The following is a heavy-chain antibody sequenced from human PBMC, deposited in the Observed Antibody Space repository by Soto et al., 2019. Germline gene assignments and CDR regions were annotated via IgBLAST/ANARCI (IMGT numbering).Heavy chain of an antibody. J-gene: IGHJ4*02. Sequence: WASVKVSCKASGGTFSSYAISWVRQAPGQGLEWMGGIIPIFGTANYAQRFQGRVTITADESTSTAYMELSSLRSEDTAVYYCARERTGSSTVSLDYWGQGTLVTVSS. V-gene: IGHV1-69*13. D-gene: IGHD1-26*01. CDR1: GGTFSSYA. CDR2: IIPIFGTA. CDR3: ARERTGSSTVSLDY.